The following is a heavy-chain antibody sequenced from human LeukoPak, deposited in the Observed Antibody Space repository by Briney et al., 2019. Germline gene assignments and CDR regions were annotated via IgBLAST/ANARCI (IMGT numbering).Heavy chain of an antibody. V-gene: IGHV1-69*13. CDR3: ARAPGIAAAVHFDY. D-gene: IGHD6-13*01. CDR2: IIPIFGTA. CDR1: GGTFSSYA. J-gene: IGHJ4*02. Sequence: GASVKVSCKASGGTFSSYAISWVRQAPGQGLEWMGGIIPIFGTANYAQRFQGRVTITADESTSTAYMELSSLRSEDTAVYYCARAPGIAAAVHFDYWGQGTLVTVSS.